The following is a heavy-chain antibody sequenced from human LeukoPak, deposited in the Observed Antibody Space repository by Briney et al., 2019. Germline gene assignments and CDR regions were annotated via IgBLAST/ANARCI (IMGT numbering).Heavy chain of an antibody. J-gene: IGHJ4*02. D-gene: IGHD3-22*01. CDR2: ISMSTIYI. V-gene: IGHV3-21*01. CDR3: ARDPDCYDSPEVL. CDR1: GFTFSSYS. Sequence: GGSLRLSCAASGFTFSSYSMNWVRQAPRKGLEWLSSISMSTIYIYYADSVNDRFTISRDNAKNSLYLQINSLRAEHTAVYYCARDPDCYDSPEVLWGQGTLVTVSS.